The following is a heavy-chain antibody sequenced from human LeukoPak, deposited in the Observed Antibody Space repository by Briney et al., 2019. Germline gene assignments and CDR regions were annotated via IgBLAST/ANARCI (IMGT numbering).Heavy chain of an antibody. J-gene: IGHJ2*01. CDR1: GGSISSYY. CDR2: IYYSGST. D-gene: IGHD3-3*01. CDR3: VRDQLTYDFWSGYYTGWYFDL. Sequence: PSETLSLTCTVSGGSISSYYWSWIRQPPGKGLEWIGYIYYSGSTNYNPSLKSRVTISVDTSKNQFSLKLSSVTAADTAVYYCVRDQLTYDFWSGYYTGWYFDLWGRGTLVTVSS. V-gene: IGHV4-59*01.